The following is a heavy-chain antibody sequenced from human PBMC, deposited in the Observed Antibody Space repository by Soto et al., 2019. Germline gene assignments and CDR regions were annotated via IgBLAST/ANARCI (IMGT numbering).Heavy chain of an antibody. D-gene: IGHD2-2*01. J-gene: IGHJ6*02. Sequence: PGGSLRLSCAASGFTFSSYAMHWVRQAPGKGLEWVAVISYDGSNKYYADSVKGRFTISRDNSKNTLYLQMNSLRAEDTAVYYCARDHCSSTSCYSVYYYYYGMDVWGQGTTVTVSS. CDR2: ISYDGSNK. V-gene: IGHV3-30-3*01. CDR3: ARDHCSSTSCYSVYYYYYGMDV. CDR1: GFTFSSYA.